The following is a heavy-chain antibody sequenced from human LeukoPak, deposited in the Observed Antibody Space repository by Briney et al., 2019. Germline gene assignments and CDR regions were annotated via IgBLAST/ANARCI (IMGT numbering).Heavy chain of an antibody. D-gene: IGHD3-10*01. Sequence: SETLSLTCTVFGGSISSGDYYWNWIRQPPGKGLEWIGYIYYSGSTYYNPSLKSRVTISVDTSKNQFSLKLSSVTAADTAVYYCARDFSPRYYYGSGSYHRYFDLWGRGTLVTVSS. CDR3: ARDFSPRYYYGSGSYHRYFDL. V-gene: IGHV4-30-4*01. J-gene: IGHJ2*01. CDR1: GGSISSGDYY. CDR2: IYYSGST.